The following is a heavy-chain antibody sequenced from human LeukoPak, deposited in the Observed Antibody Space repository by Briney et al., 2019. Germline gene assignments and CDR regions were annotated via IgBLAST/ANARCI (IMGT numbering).Heavy chain of an antibody. CDR2: INSDGSDT. V-gene: IGHV3-74*01. CDR3: ARDCGSSGSDY. CDR1: GFTFSSYW. J-gene: IGHJ4*02. D-gene: IGHD3-22*01. Sequence: GGSLRLSCAASGFTFSSYWMHWVRQGPGKGLVWVARINSDGSDTTNADSVKGRFTISRDNAKDTVYLQMNSLRVEDTAVYYCARDCGSSGSDYWGQGTLVTVSS.